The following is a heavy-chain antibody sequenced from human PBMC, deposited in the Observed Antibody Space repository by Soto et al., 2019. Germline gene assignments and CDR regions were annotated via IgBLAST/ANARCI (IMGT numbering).Heavy chain of an antibody. V-gene: IGHV4-31*03. J-gene: IGHJ6*02. D-gene: IGHD6-25*01. CDR3: ATSPSGFLYGMDV. CDR2: IYYSGST. CDR1: GGSISSGGYY. Sequence: SETLSLTCTVSGGSISSGGYYWSWIRQHPGKGLEWIGYIYYSGSTYYNPSLKSRVTISVDTSKNQFSLKLSSVTAADTAVYYCATSPSGFLYGMDVWGQGTTVTVSS.